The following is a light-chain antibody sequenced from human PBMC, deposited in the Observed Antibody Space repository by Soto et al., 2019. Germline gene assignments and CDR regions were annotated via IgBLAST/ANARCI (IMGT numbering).Light chain of an antibody. CDR3: QQHSNWPPIT. J-gene: IGKJ5*01. Sequence: EIVLTQSPATLSLSPGERATLSCRASQSVSSYLAWYQQKPGQAPRLLIYDASNSATGIPARFSGSGSATDFTLTISSLETEDFAVYYCQQHSNWPPITFGRGTRLEIK. CDR2: DAS. V-gene: IGKV3-11*01. CDR1: QSVSSY.